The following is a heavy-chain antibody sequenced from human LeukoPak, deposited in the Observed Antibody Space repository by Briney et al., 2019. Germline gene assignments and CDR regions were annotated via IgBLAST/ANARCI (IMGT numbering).Heavy chain of an antibody. CDR2: IYSSGST. Sequence: SETLSLTCTVSGGSISSYYWSWIRQPPGKGLEWIGYIYSSGSTNYNPSLKSRLTISVDTSKNQFSLKLSSVTAADTAVYYCARARGYGEDYWGQGTLVTVSS. CDR1: GGSISSYY. V-gene: IGHV4-59*01. D-gene: IGHD4-17*01. CDR3: ARARGYGEDY. J-gene: IGHJ4*02.